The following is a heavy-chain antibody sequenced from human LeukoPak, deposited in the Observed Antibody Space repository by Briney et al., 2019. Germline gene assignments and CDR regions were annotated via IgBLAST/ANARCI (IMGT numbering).Heavy chain of an antibody. Sequence: GGSLRLSCAASGFTFSSYAMSWVRQAPGKGLEWVSAISGSGGSTYYADSVKGRFTISRDNSKNTLYLQMNSLRAEDAAVYYCAKGPAAGTWYYYYMDVWGKGTTVTVSS. V-gene: IGHV3-23*01. CDR3: AKGPAAGTWYYYYMDV. J-gene: IGHJ6*03. D-gene: IGHD6-13*01. CDR2: ISGSGGST. CDR1: GFTFSSYA.